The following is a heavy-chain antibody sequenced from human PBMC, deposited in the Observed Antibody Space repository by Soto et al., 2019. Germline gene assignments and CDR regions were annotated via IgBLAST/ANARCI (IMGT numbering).Heavy chain of an antibody. D-gene: IGHD3-3*01. V-gene: IGHV3-48*02. CDR3: ARVIWSGHLTSDL. CDR2: ISSSSSTI. CDR1: GFTFSSNS. Sequence: EVQAVESGGGLVQPGGSLRLSCAASGFTFSSNSMNWVRQAPGKGLEWISYISSSSSTIYADSVKGRFTISRDNAKNSLYLQMNSLRDEDTAVYYCARVIWSGHLTSDLWGQGTRVTVSS. J-gene: IGHJ5*02.